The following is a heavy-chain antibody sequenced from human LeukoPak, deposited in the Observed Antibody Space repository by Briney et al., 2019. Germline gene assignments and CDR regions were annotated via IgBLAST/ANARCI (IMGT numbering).Heavy chain of an antibody. CDR2: ISGSGGST. CDR3: AKFDDSSGYYRY. J-gene: IGHJ4*02. V-gene: IGHV3-23*01. CDR1: GFTFSSYA. Sequence: PGGSLRLSCAASGFTFSSYAMSWVRQAPGKGLEWVSAISGSGGSTYYADSVKGQFTISRDNSKNTLYLQMNSLRAEDTAVYYCAKFDDSSGYYRYWGQGTLVTVSS. D-gene: IGHD3-22*01.